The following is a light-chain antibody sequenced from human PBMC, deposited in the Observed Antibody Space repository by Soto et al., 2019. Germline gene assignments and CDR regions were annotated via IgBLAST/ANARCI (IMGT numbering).Light chain of an antibody. V-gene: IGLV1-47*01. Sequence: QSALTQPPSASGTPGQRVTISCSGSSSNIGINYVYWYQQLPGTAPKLLIYRNNQRPSGVPERFSGSKSGTPASLAISGLRSEDEADYYCAAWDDTLSRVVFGGGTKLTVL. CDR1: SSNIGINY. J-gene: IGLJ2*01. CDR3: AAWDDTLSRVV. CDR2: RNN.